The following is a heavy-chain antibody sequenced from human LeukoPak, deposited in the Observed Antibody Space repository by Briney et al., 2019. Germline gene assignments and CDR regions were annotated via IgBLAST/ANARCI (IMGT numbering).Heavy chain of an antibody. CDR3: ARGLQRITIFGVVKNGDY. J-gene: IGHJ4*02. D-gene: IGHD3-3*01. Sequence: ASVTVSYMPSVYTFTNYYMHWVRQAPAQGLAGMGIINPSGGSTSYEQKFQGRVTMTRDTSTSTVYMELSSLRSEDTAVYYCARGLQRITIFGVVKNGDYWGQGTLVTVSS. CDR1: VYTFTNYY. CDR2: INPSGGST. V-gene: IGHV1-46*01.